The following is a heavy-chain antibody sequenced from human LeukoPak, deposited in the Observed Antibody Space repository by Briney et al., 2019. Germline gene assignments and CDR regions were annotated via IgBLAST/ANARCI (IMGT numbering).Heavy chain of an antibody. CDR2: INQDGSEK. CDR1: GFTFRRYW. Sequence: GGSLRLSCVASGFTFRRYWMSWVRQAPGKGLEWVVNINQDGSEKYYVDSVKGRFTISRDNSKNSLYLQMSSVRAEDAAVYYCATDPRPDSGNFLGFDYWGQGTLVTVSS. J-gene: IGHJ4*02. CDR3: ATDPRPDSGNFLGFDY. V-gene: IGHV3-7*01. D-gene: IGHD4-23*01.